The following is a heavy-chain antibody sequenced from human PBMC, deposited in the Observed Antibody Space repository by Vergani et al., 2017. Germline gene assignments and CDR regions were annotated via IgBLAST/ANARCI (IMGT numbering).Heavy chain of an antibody. J-gene: IGHJ4*02. D-gene: IGHD5-18*01. CDR2: INPSGGST. CDR3: ARVIRGYSYPPYFDY. CDR1: GGTFSSYA. Sequence: QVQLVQSGAEVKKPGSSVKVSCKASGGTFSSYAISWVRQAPGQGLEWMGIINPSGGSTSYAQKFQGRVTMTRDTSTSTVYMELSSLRSEDTAVYYCARVIRGYSYPPYFDYWGQGTLVTVSS. V-gene: IGHV1-46*03.